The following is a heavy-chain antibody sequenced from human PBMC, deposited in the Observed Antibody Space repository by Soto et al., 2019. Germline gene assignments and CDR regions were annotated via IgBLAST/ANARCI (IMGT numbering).Heavy chain of an antibody. CDR1: GGSISSSNW. CDR3: ARGYKNYGDYGQTENWFDP. CDR2: IYHSGST. V-gene: IGHV4-4*02. D-gene: IGHD4-17*01. Sequence: QVQLQESGPGLVKPSGTLSLTCAVSGGSISSSNWWRWVRQPPGKGLEGIGEIYHSGSTNYNPSLQSRVTISVDKSKNQFALKLSSVTAADTAVYYCARGYKNYGDYGQTENWFDPWGQGTLVTVSS. J-gene: IGHJ5*02.